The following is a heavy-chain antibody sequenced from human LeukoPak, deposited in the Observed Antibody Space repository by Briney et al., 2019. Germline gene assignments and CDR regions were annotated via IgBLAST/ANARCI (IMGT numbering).Heavy chain of an antibody. V-gene: IGHV3-21*01. CDR1: GFTFTTNS. D-gene: IGHD6-13*01. CDR2: ISSSSTYI. CDR3: ARESAAAAGRGDWFDP. Sequence: GGSLRLSCAASGFTFTTNSMNWVRQAPGKGLEWVSFISSSSTYIHYSDSVKGRFTISRDNAKNSLYLQMNSLRAEDTAVYYCARESAAAAGRGDWFDPWGQGTLVTVSS. J-gene: IGHJ5*02.